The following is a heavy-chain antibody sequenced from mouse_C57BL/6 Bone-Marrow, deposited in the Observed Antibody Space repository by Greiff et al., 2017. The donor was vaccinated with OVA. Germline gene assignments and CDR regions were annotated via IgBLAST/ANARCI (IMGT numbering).Heavy chain of an antibody. V-gene: IGHV5-9*01. CDR2: ISGGGSNT. CDR3: ASQAGYAMDY. J-gene: IGHJ4*01. CDR1: GFTFSSYT. Sequence: EVKLMESGGGLVKPGGSLKLSCAASGFTFSSYTMSWVRQTPEKRLEWVATISGGGSNTYYPDNVKGRFTISRDNAKNTLYLQMSSLRSEDTALYYCASQAGYAMDYWGQGTSVTVSS.